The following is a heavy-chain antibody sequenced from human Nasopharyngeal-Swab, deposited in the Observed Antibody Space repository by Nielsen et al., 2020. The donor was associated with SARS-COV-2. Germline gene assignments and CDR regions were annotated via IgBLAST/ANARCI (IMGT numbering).Heavy chain of an antibody. CDR3: AREGAVAESYYYYYYMDV. V-gene: IGHV1-3*01. D-gene: IGHD6-19*01. Sequence: ASVKVSCKASGYTFTSYAMHWVRQAPGQRLEWMGWINAGNGNTKYSQKFQGRVTITRDTSASTAYMELSSLRSEDTAVYYRAREGAVAESYYYYYYMDVWGKGTTVTVSS. CDR1: GYTFTSYA. J-gene: IGHJ6*03. CDR2: INAGNGNT.